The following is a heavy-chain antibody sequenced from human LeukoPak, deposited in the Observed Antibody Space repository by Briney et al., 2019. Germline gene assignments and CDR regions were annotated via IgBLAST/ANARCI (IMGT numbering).Heavy chain of an antibody. Sequence: PSETLSLTCSVSGGSIRSSNSFWGWIRQPPGERLEWIATIYYNGNTYYNPSLQRRVTISLDTSKNQFSLKLNSVTAADTAVYYCARDLYYGSGSPNWFDPWGQGSLVTVSS. J-gene: IGHJ5*02. D-gene: IGHD3-10*01. V-gene: IGHV4-39*07. CDR1: GGSIRSSNSF. CDR3: ARDLYYGSGSPNWFDP. CDR2: IYYNGNT.